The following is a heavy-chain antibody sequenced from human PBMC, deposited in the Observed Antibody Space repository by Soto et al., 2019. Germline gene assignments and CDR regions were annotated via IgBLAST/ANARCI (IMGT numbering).Heavy chain of an antibody. CDR3: AKGSIEYSASVYN. CDR1: GFSFSSYA. CDR2: ISARGGSS. D-gene: IGHD5-12*01. V-gene: IGHV3-23*01. Sequence: DVQLLESGGGLVQPGGSLRLSCAASGFSFSSYAMVWVRQAPGKGLEWVAVISARGGSSYFADSVKGRFTLSRDNSKNVLSLEINSLIAEDTAIYFCAKGSIEYSASVYNWGQGTLVVVSS. J-gene: IGHJ4*02.